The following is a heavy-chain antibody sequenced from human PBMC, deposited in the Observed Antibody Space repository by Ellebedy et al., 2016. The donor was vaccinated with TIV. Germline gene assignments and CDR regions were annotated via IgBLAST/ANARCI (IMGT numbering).Heavy chain of an antibody. J-gene: IGHJ4*02. CDR3: AKDRTPGDGYWVFDD. Sequence: GESLKISCAASGFSFSSYAMSWVRQAPGKGLEWVSGIVGSGGSRYADSVKGRFTISRDNSKSTLDLQMRSLRAEDTAVYYCAKDRTPGDGYWVFDDWGQGTLVTVSS. CDR1: GFSFSSYA. CDR2: IVGSGGSR. D-gene: IGHD5-18*01. V-gene: IGHV3-23*01.